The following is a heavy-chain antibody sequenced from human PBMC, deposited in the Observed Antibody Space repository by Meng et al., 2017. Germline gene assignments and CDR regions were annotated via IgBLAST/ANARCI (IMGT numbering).Heavy chain of an antibody. CDR1: GGSFSGYY. J-gene: IGHJ4*02. V-gene: IGHV4-34*01. CDR3: ARVGSFLRDY. Sequence: QVQRPQWGAVLVKPSETLALTCAVYGGSFSGYYWSWIRQPPGKGLEWIGEINHSGSTNYNPSLKSRVTISVDTSKNQFSLKLSSVTAADTAVYYCARVGSFLRDYWGQGTLVTVSS. D-gene: IGHD2/OR15-2a*01. CDR2: INHSGST.